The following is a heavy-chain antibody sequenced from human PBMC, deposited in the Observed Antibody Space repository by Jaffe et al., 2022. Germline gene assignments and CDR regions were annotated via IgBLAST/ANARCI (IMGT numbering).Heavy chain of an antibody. CDR2: ITYNGFST. CDR3: AKAPSTMTKEGVDS. D-gene: IGHD4-17*01. CDR1: GFTFSDYA. J-gene: IGHJ4*02. V-gene: IGHV3-23*01. Sequence: EVQLLESGGGLVQPGGSLRLSCAASGFTFSDYAMSWVRQAPGKGLEWVSIITYNGFSTFYTDSVKGRFTISRDNSKNTLYLQMNSLRAEDTAVYYCAKAPSTMTKEGVDSWGQGTLATVSS.